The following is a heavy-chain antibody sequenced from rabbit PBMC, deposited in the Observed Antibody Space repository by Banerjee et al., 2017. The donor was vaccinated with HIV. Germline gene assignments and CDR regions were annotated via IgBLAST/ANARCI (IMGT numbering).Heavy chain of an antibody. Sequence: EESGGGLVQPEGSLPLTCTASGFPFSSSYWIYWVRRAPGKGLEWIACIYAGSSGSTYYASWAKGRFTISKTSSTTVTLQMTSLTAADTATYFCAREAIDTGVGYWGLWGQGTLVTVS. CDR1: GFPFSSSYW. D-gene: IGHD7-1*01. V-gene: IGHV1S45*01. J-gene: IGHJ3*01. CDR2: IYAGSSGST. CDR3: AREAIDTGVGYWGL.